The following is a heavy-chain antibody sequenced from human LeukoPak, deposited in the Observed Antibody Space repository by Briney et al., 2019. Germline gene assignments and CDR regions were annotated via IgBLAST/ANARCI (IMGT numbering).Heavy chain of an antibody. D-gene: IGHD6-6*01. V-gene: IGHV3-23*01. CDR1: GFTFSTYA. CDR3: TTHSSSEPYYYGMDV. J-gene: IGHJ6*02. Sequence: GGSLRLSCAASGFTFSTYAMSWVRQAPGKGLEWVSSVSGSGVYTYYADSVSGRFTISRDNYNNTVYLQMTTLRAEDTAVYYCTTHSSSEPYYYGMDVWGQGTTVTVSS. CDR2: VSGSGVYT.